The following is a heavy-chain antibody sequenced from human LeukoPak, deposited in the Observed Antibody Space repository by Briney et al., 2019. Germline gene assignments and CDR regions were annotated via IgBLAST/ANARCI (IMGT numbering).Heavy chain of an antibody. CDR1: GYTFTSYG. Sequence: GASVKVSCKASGYTFTSYGISWVRQAPGQGLEWMGWINPNSGGTNYARKFQGRVTMTRDTSISTAYMELSRLRSDDTAVYYCATMLWFGELYGMDVWGQGTTVTVSS. J-gene: IGHJ6*02. CDR3: ATMLWFGELYGMDV. CDR2: INPNSGGT. D-gene: IGHD3-10*01. V-gene: IGHV1-2*02.